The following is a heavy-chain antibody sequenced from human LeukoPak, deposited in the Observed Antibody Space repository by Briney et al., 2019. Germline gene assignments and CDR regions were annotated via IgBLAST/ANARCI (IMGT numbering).Heavy chain of an antibody. CDR3: ARERDYGDYHWLDS. V-gene: IGHV4-59*01. Sequence: SETLSLTCTVSGGSISSYYWSWIRQPPGKGLEWIGYIYYSGSTNYNPSLKSRVTISVDTSKNQFSLKLSSVTAADTAVYYCARERDYGDYHWLDSWGQGTLVTVSS. CDR1: GGSISSYY. D-gene: IGHD4-17*01. J-gene: IGHJ5*01. CDR2: IYYSGST.